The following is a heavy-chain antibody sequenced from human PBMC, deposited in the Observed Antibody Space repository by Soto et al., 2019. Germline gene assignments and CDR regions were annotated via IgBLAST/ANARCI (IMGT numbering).Heavy chain of an antibody. V-gene: IGHV1-69*08. CDR1: GDTFSPYS. CDR2: IIPMVGTP. Sequence: SVKVSCKASGDTFSPYSISWVRQAPGQGLEWMGRIIPMVGTPNYAQKFQGRVTFSADKSTSTAYMVLNSLISDDTAVYYCATDGGSTSSSAYNYFMDVWGKGTPVTVSS. CDR3: ATDGGSTSSSAYNYFMDV. J-gene: IGHJ6*03. D-gene: IGHD3-16*01.